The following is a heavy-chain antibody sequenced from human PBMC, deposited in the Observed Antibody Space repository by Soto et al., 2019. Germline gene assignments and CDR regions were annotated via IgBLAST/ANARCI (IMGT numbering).Heavy chain of an antibody. D-gene: IGHD3-22*01. V-gene: IGHV3-33*01. Sequence: GGSLRLSCAASGFTFSSYGMHWVRQAPGKGLEWVAVIWYDGSNKYYADSVKGRFTISRDNSKNTLYLQMNSLRAEDTAVYYCARDKFYYDSLDYWGQGTLVTVSS. CDR3: ARDKFYYDSLDY. J-gene: IGHJ4*02. CDR1: GFTFSSYG. CDR2: IWYDGSNK.